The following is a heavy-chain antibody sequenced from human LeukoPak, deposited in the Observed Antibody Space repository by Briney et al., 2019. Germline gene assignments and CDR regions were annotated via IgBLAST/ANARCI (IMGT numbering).Heavy chain of an antibody. CDR1: GGSISSGDYY. Sequence: PSETLSLTCTVSGGSISSGDYYWSWIRQPPGKGLEWIGYIYYSGSTYYNPSLKSRVTISVDTSKNQFSLKLSSVTAADTAVYYCARVYYYDSSGYYEDYWGQGTLVTVSS. CDR3: ARVYYYDSSGYYEDY. V-gene: IGHV4-30-4*01. D-gene: IGHD3-22*01. J-gene: IGHJ4*02. CDR2: IYYSGST.